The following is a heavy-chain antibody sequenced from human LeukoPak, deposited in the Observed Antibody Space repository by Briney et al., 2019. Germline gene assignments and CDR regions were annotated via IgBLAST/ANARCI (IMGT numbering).Heavy chain of an antibody. CDR1: GYTFTSYG. Sequence: ASVKVSCKASGYTFTSYGISWVRQAPGQGLEWMGWISAYNGNTNYAQKLQGRVTMTTDTSTSTAYMELRSLRSDDTAVYYCARDQAGYSGYDYHGMDVWGQGTTVTVSS. CDR2: ISAYNGNT. V-gene: IGHV1-18*01. D-gene: IGHD5-12*01. J-gene: IGHJ6*02. CDR3: ARDQAGYSGYDYHGMDV.